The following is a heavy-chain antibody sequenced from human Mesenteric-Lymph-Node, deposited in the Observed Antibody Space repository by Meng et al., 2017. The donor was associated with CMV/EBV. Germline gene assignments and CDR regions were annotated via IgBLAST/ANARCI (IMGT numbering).Heavy chain of an antibody. CDR3: ARELLVPRVYYYGMDV. CDR2: ISGTGTTI. CDR1: GFTFSSYE. V-gene: IGHV3-48*03. J-gene: IGHJ6*02. Sequence: GESLKISCAASGFTFSSYEMNWVRQAPGKGLEWISYISGTGTTISYADSVKGRFTISRDNADNSLYLQMNGLRAEDTAVYYCARELLVPRVYYYGMDVWGQGTTVTVSS.